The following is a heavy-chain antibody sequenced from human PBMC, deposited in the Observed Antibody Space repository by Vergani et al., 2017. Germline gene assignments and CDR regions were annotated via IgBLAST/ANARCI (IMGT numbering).Heavy chain of an antibody. V-gene: IGHV4-59*08. J-gene: IGHJ4*02. D-gene: IGHD1-26*01. CDR2: IYYSGST. Sequence: QVQLQESGPGLVKPSETLSLTCTVSGGSISTYYWSWIRQPPGKGLEWIGYIYYSGSTKYNPSLKSRGTISVDTSKNQFSLKLSSVTAADTAVYYCARHIEVGATTWGFDYWGQGTLVTVSS. CDR3: ARHIEVGATTWGFDY. CDR1: GGSISTYY.